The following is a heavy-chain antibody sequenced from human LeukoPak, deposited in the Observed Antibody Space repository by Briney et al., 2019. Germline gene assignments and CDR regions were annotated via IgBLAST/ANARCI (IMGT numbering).Heavy chain of an antibody. CDR1: GSTFSSYG. CDR3: AKDKHYDYVWGSHRFDY. V-gene: IGHV3-30*18. J-gene: IGHJ4*02. Sequence: PGRSLRLSCAASGSTFSSYGMHWVRQAPGKGLEWVATVSYDGSNEYYADSVKGRFTISRDNSKNTLYLQMNSLRPEDTAVYYCAKDKHYDYVWGSHRFDYWGQGTLVTVSS. D-gene: IGHD3-16*02. CDR2: VSYDGSNE.